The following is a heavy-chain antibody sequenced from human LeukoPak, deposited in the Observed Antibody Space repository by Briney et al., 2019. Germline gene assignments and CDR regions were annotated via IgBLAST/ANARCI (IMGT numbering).Heavy chain of an antibody. V-gene: IGHV3-23*01. Sequence: GGSLRLSCAASGFTFSSYAMTWVCRAPGKGLEWVSAISGSGGSTHYADSVKGRFTISRDNSKNTLYLQMNSLRAEDTAVYYCAKDRSSSGWYYFDYWGQGTLVTVPS. D-gene: IGHD6-19*01. CDR1: GFTFSSYA. CDR2: ISGSGGST. J-gene: IGHJ4*02. CDR3: AKDRSSSGWYYFDY.